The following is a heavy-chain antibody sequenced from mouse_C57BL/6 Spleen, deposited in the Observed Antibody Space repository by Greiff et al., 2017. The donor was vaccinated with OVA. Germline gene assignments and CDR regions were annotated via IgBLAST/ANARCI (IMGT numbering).Heavy chain of an antibody. D-gene: IGHD1-1*01. CDR2: IDPSDSYT. V-gene: IGHV1-69*01. CDR3: ARKRYYGTDY. CDR1: GYTFTSYW. J-gene: IGHJ2*01. Sequence: QVQLQQPGAELVMPGASVKLSCKASGYTFTSYWMHWVKQRPGQGLEWIGEIDPSDSYTNYNQKFKGKSTLTVDKSSSTAYMQLSSLTSEDSAVYYCARKRYYGTDYWGQGTTLTVSS.